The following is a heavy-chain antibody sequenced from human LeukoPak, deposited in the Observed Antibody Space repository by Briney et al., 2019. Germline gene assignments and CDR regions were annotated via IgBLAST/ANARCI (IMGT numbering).Heavy chain of an antibody. Sequence: SETLSLTCAVYSGSFSGYYWSWIRQPPGKGLEWIGEINHSGSTNYNPSLKSRVTISVDTSKNQFSLKLSSVTAADTAVYYCAGRRPSGYDLGYFDYWGQGTLVTVSS. CDR2: INHSGST. CDR1: SGSFSGYY. V-gene: IGHV4-34*01. D-gene: IGHD5-12*01. J-gene: IGHJ4*02. CDR3: AGRRPSGYDLGYFDY.